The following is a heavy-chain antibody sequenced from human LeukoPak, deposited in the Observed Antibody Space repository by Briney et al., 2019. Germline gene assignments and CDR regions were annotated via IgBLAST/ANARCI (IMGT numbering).Heavy chain of an antibody. D-gene: IGHD2-15*01. J-gene: IGHJ4*02. Sequence: GGSLRLSCAASGFTVSSNYMNWVRQAPGKGLEWVSVIYSGGSTYYADSVKGRFTISRDNSKNTLYLQMNSLRAEDTALYYCARELVAASYLDYWGQGTLVTVSS. V-gene: IGHV3-66*01. CDR3: ARELVAASYLDY. CDR2: IYSGGST. CDR1: GFTVSSNY.